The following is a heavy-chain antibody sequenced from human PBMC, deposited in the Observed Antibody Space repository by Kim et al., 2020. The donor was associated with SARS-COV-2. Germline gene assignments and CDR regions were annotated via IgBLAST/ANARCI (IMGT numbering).Heavy chain of an antibody. CDR2: A. Sequence: ANYAQKFQGRVTITADESTSTAYMELSSLRSEDTAVYYCARLGDEDIVVLWGQGTLVTVSS. J-gene: IGHJ4*02. CDR3: ARLGDEDIVVL. V-gene: IGHV1-69*01. D-gene: IGHD5-12*01.